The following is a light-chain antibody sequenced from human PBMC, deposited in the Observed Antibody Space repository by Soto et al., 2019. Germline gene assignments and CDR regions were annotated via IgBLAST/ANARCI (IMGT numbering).Light chain of an antibody. CDR2: TNN. CDR1: GSNIGSNT. V-gene: IGLV1-44*01. Sequence: QSVLTQPPSASGTPGQRITISCSGSGSNIGSNTVTWYQQLPGTAPKLLIYTNNQRPSGVPDRFSGSKSGTSASLAISGLQSGDEADYYCATWDDSLNGYVFGTGTKVTVL. CDR3: ATWDDSLNGYV. J-gene: IGLJ1*01.